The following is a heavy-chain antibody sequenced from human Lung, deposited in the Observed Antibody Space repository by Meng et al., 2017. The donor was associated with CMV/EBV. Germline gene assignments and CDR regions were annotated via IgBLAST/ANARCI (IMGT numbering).Heavy chain of an antibody. Sequence: SCAASGFTFDDYGMSWVRQAPGKGLEWVAGINWNGGSTGYADSVKGRFTISRDNAKNSLYLQMNSLRAEDTALYYCAREEYSSSSQAGKYYYYYYGMDVWGQGTXVTVSS. CDR2: INWNGGST. CDR1: GFTFDDYG. V-gene: IGHV3-20*04. CDR3: AREEYSSSSQAGKYYYYYYGMDV. D-gene: IGHD6-6*01. J-gene: IGHJ6*02.